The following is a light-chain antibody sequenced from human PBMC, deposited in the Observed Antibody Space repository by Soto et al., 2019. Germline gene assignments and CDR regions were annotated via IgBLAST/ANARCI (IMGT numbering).Light chain of an antibody. Sequence: EIVLTQSPVTLSLSPGERATLSCRASQSVSTYLAWYQQKTGRAPRLLIYDASSRATGIPARFSGSGSGTDFTLTISSLEPEDFAVYYCQQRSNWPSTFGGGTKVEIK. J-gene: IGKJ4*01. CDR1: QSVSTY. CDR3: QQRSNWPST. V-gene: IGKV3-11*01. CDR2: DAS.